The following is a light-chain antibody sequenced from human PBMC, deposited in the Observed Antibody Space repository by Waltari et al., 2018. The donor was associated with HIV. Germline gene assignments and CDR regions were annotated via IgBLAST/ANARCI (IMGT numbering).Light chain of an antibody. CDR2: RVS. CDR1: QSVSRDY. J-gene: IGKJ5*01. V-gene: IGKV3-20*01. Sequence: TLSLSPGERATLSCRASQSVSRDYLAWYQQKPGQAPRLLIYRVSSRATGIPDRFSGSGSGTEFTLTISRLEPEDFAVYYCQQHPITFGQGTRLEIK. CDR3: QQHPIT.